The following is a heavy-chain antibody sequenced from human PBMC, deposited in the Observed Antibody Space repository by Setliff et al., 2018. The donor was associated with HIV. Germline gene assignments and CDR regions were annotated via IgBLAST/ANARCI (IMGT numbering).Heavy chain of an antibody. V-gene: IGHV4-4*02. Sequence: SETLSLTCAVSGGSISSSNWWSWVRQPPGKGLEWIGEIYHSGSTNYNPSLKSRVTISRDPSKNQFSLNLNSVTAADTAVYYCAGHPAGTPARIDYWGRGTLVTVSS. J-gene: IGHJ4*02. D-gene: IGHD2-2*01. CDR3: AGHPAGTPARIDY. CDR1: GGSISSSNW. CDR2: IYHSGST.